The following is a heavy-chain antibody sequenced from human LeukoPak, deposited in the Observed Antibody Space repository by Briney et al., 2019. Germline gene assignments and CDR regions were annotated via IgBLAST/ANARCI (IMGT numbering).Heavy chain of an antibody. CDR3: AKDNGLPYFDWSPTGAYGMDV. V-gene: IGHV3-53*05. Sequence: GGSLRLSCAASGFIVSSNYMSWVRQAPGKGLEWVSVISGGGITYYTDSVKGRFTISRDNAKNSLYLQMNSLRAEDTALYYCAKDNGLPYFDWSPTGAYGMDVWGQGTTVTVSS. J-gene: IGHJ6*02. CDR2: ISGGGIT. D-gene: IGHD3-9*01. CDR1: GFIVSSNY.